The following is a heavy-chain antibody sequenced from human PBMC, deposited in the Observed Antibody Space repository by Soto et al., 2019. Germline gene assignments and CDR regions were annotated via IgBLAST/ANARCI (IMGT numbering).Heavy chain of an antibody. Sequence: EVPLLESGGGLVQPGGSLRLSCAASGFTFSSYAMTWVRQAPGKGLEWVAAISGSGGSTYYADSVKGRFTISRDNSQNKLYQQKNNRRDEDTAFYYCSAWSIAARFYYYGMDVWGQGTTVTVSS. J-gene: IGHJ6*02. D-gene: IGHD6-6*01. CDR1: GFTFSSYA. CDR2: ISGSGGST. V-gene: IGHV3-23*01. CDR3: SAWSIAARFYYYGMDV.